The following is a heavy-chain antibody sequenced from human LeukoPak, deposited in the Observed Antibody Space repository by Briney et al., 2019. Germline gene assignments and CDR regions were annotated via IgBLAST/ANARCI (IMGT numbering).Heavy chain of an antibody. CDR3: ARVDSDSGFPFVEYFQH. J-gene: IGHJ1*01. CDR2: ISAYNGNT. V-gene: IGHV1-18*01. Sequence: ASVKVSCKASGYTFTSYGISWVRQAPGQGLEWMGWISAYNGNTNYAQKLQGRVTMTTDTSTSTAYMELRSLRSDYTAVYYCARVDSDSGFPFVEYFQHWGQGTLVTVSS. CDR1: GYTFTSYG. D-gene: IGHD6-19*01.